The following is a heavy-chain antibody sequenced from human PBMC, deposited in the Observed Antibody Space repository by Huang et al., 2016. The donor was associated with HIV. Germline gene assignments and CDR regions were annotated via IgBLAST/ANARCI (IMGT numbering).Heavy chain of an antibody. D-gene: IGHD3-22*01. Sequence: QVQLQQWGAGLLKPSETLSLTCAVYGGSFSGYYWSWIRQPPGKGVEWIWENNHRGSTKHNPSLKSRVTISRDTSKTQFSLKLNSVTAADTAVYYCARGPDYYDSSGREAFDIWGQGTMVTVSS. J-gene: IGHJ3*02. V-gene: IGHV4-34*01. CDR3: ARGPDYYDSSGREAFDI. CDR1: GGSFSGYY. CDR2: NNHRGST.